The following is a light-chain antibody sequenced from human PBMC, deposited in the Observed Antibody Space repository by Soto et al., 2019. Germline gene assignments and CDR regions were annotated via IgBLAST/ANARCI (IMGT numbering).Light chain of an antibody. V-gene: IGKV1-39*01. CDR1: QNSSTY. Sequence: DIPMTQSPSSLSAAVGDRVTITCRASQNSSTYLNWYQQKPGKPPKFLIYAATTLQGGVPSRFSGSGSGTDFALTISSLQPEDFASYDGQHSYSSPHTFGGGPKVGIK. J-gene: IGKJ4*01. CDR3: QHSYSSPHT. CDR2: AAT.